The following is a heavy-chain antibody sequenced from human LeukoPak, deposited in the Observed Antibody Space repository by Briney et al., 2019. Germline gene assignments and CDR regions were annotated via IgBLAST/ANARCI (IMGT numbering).Heavy chain of an antibody. V-gene: IGHV3-30*02. D-gene: IGHD5-18*01. CDR3: AKEGGYRYDLDNPLEY. CDR1: GFTFSSYG. J-gene: IGHJ4*02. Sequence: PRGSLRLSCAASGFTFSSYGMHWVRQAPGKGLEWVAFIRYHGNDKYYADSVKGRFTISRDNSKDTLYLQINSLRSEDTAVYYCAKEGGYRYDLDNPLEYWGQGTLVTVSS. CDR2: IRYHGNDK.